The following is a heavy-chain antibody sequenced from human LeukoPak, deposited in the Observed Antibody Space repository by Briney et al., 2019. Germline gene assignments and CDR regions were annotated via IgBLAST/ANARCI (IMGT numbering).Heavy chain of an antibody. CDR1: TDSFSSHY. Sequence: SETLSLTCVVSTDSFSSHYWTWIRQPPGKGLEWIGYISYIGSTNYNPSLKSRVTISIDTSKNQFSLKLSSVTAADTAVYYCARDVVTVTKGFDIWGQGTMVSVSS. CDR2: ISYIGST. D-gene: IGHD4-17*01. CDR3: ARDVVTVTKGFDI. J-gene: IGHJ3*02. V-gene: IGHV4-59*11.